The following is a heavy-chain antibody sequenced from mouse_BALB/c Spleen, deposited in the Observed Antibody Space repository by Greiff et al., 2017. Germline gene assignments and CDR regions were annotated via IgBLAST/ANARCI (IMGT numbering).Heavy chain of an antibody. CDR2: ISNGGGST. Sequence: EVQLVESGGGLVQPGGSLKLSCAASGFTFSSYTMSWVRQTPGERLEWVEYISNGGGSTYYPDTVKGRFTISRDNAKNTLYLQMSSLKSEDTAMYYCARSYYDDGVWFAYWGQGTLVTVSA. CDR1: GFTFSSYT. CDR3: ARSYYDDGVWFAY. J-gene: IGHJ3*01. D-gene: IGHD2-4*01. V-gene: IGHV5-12-2*01.